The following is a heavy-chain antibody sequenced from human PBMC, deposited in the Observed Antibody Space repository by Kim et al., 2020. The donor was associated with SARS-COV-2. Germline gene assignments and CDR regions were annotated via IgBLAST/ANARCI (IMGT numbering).Heavy chain of an antibody. J-gene: IGHJ6*02. V-gene: IGHV5-51*01. D-gene: IGHD2-15*01. CDR2: IYPGDSDT. Sequence: GASLKISCKGSGYSFTSYWIGWVRQMPGKGLEWMGIIYPGDSDTRYSPSFQGQVTISADKSISTAYLQWSSLKASDTAMYYCATTRGSGYYYYGMDVWGQGTTVTVSS. CDR1: GYSFTSYW. CDR3: ATTRGSGYYYYGMDV.